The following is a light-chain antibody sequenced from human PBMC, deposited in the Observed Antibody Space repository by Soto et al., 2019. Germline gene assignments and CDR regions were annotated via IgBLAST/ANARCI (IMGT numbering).Light chain of an antibody. V-gene: IGKV1-16*01. CDR2: AAS. J-gene: IGKJ3*01. CDR1: DYVSSD. Sequence: DIQMTQSPSSLSASVGDRVTITCRASDYVSSDLAWYQQRPGKAPKSLIYAASTLATGVPAMFIGSGSRTGFTLTISSMQPEDFATYYCQQYNSFPFSFGPGTTVDIK. CDR3: QQYNSFPFS.